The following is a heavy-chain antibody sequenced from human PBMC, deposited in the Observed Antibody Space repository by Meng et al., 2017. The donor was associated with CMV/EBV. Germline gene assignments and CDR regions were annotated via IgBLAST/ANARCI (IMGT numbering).Heavy chain of an antibody. CDR2: INPSGGST. V-gene: IGHV1-46*01. CDR3: ARCVVVPAAHATPRIWFDP. CDR1: GYTFTSYY. J-gene: IGHJ5*02. D-gene: IGHD2-2*01. Sequence: ASVKVSCKASGYTFTSYYMHWVRQAPGQGLEWMGIINPSGGSTSYAQKFQGRVTMTRDTSTSTVYMELSSLRSADTAVYYCARCVVVPAAHATPRIWFDPWGQGTLVTVSS.